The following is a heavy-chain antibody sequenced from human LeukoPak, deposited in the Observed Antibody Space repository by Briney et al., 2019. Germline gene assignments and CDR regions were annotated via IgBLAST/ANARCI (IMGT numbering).Heavy chain of an antibody. Sequence: ETLSLTCTVSGYSISSGYYWGWIRQPPGKGLEWIGSIYHSGSTYYNPSLKSRVTISVDTSKNQFSLKLSSVTAADTAVYYCARVYGDYSREQFWLDPWGQGTLVTVSS. D-gene: IGHD4-17*01. CDR3: ARVYGDYSREQFWLDP. CDR2: IYHSGST. CDR1: GYSISSGYY. V-gene: IGHV4-38-2*02. J-gene: IGHJ5*02.